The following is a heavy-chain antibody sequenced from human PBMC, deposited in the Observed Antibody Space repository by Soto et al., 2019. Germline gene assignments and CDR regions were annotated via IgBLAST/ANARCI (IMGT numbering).Heavy chain of an antibody. CDR3: ARTSVVNSLDY. V-gene: IGHV1-18*01. Sequence: ASVKVSCKTSGYSFTTYNISWVRQAPGQGLEWLGRISNYNGNTDYAQKFEGRLVMTTETSTTTAFLELTSLTSDDAAVYYCARTSVVNSLDYWGQGTLVTVSS. J-gene: IGHJ4*02. D-gene: IGHD4-17*01. CDR1: GYSFTTYN. CDR2: ISNYNGNT.